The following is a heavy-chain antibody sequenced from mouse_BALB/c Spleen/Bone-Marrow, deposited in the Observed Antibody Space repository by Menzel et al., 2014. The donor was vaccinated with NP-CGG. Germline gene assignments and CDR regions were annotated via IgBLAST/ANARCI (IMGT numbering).Heavy chain of an antibody. J-gene: IGHJ2*01. CDR3: ARKVVRSYFDY. V-gene: IGHV3-2*02. CDR2: IRYSGGT. Sequence: DVKLEESGPGLVKPSQSLSLTCTVTGYSITSDYAWNWIRQFPGNKLEWMGFIRYSGGTSYNPSLKSRISITRDTSKNPFFLQLNSVTTEDTATYYCARKVVRSYFDYWGQGTTLTVSP. D-gene: IGHD1-1*01. CDR1: GYSITSDYA.